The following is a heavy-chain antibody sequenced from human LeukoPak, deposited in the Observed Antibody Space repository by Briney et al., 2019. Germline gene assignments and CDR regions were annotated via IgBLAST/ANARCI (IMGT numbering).Heavy chain of an antibody. J-gene: IGHJ4*02. CDR1: GFTFSDFD. Sequence: GGSLRLSCAASGFTFSDFDMYWVRQAPGKGLEWVTFIRYDGSDKYYADSVKGRFTISRDNSKNTLYLQMNSLKTEDTAVYYCAKGFGSSSGYWGQGALVTVSS. CDR3: AKGFGSSSGY. V-gene: IGHV3-30*02. CDR2: IRYDGSDK. D-gene: IGHD6-6*01.